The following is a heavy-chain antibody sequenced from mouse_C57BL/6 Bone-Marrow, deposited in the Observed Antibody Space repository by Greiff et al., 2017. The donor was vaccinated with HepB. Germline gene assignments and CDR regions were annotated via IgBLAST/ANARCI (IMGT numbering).Heavy chain of an antibody. J-gene: IGHJ1*03. D-gene: IGHD6-1*01. CDR2: IHPNSGST. CDR3: ANPLSPTDWYFDF. V-gene: IGHV1-64*01. Sequence: VQLQQPGAELVKPGASVKLSCKASGYTFTSYWMHWVKQRPGQGLEWIGMIHPNSGSTNYNEKFKSKATLTVDKSSSTAYMQLSSLTSEDSAVYYCANPLSPTDWYFDFLGTPTTVTFSS. CDR1: GYTFTSYW.